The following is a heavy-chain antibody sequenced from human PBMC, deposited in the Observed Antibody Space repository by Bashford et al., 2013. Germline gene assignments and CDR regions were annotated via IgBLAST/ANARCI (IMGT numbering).Heavy chain of an antibody. CDR2: INAGNGNT. D-gene: IGHD4-17*01. CDR1: GYTFTSYA. CDR3: ARAHDYAPNNWFDP. V-gene: IGHV1-3*01. Sequence: ASVKVSCKASGYTFTSYAMHWVRQAPGQRLEWMGWINAGNGNTKYSQKFQGRVTITRDTSASTAYMELSSLRSEDTAVYYCARAHDYAPNNWFDPWGQGTLVTVSS. J-gene: IGHJ5*02.